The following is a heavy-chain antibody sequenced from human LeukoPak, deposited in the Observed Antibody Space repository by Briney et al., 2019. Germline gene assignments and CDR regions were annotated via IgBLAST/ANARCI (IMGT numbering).Heavy chain of an antibody. Sequence: SETLSLTCTVSGGSISSYYWSWIRQPPGKGLEWIGYIYYSGSTNYNPSLKSRVTISVDTSKNQFSLTLSSVTAADTAVYYCARDSSGHLYWGQGTLVTVSS. CDR1: GGSISSYY. V-gene: IGHV4-59*01. J-gene: IGHJ4*02. D-gene: IGHD6-19*01. CDR3: ARDSSGHLY. CDR2: IYYSGST.